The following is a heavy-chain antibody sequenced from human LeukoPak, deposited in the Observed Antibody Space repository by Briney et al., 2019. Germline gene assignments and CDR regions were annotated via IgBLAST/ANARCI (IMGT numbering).Heavy chain of an antibody. CDR3: AKDLGGVLLWFGEIIIGY. CDR2: ISGSGGST. CDR1: GFSFSNYA. Sequence: PGGSLRLSCAASGFSFSNYAMTWVRQAPGKGLEWVSAISGSGGSTYYADSVKGRFTISRDNSKNTLYLQMNSLRAEDTAVYYCAKDLGGVLLWFGEIIIGYWGQGTLVTVSS. J-gene: IGHJ4*02. D-gene: IGHD3-10*01. V-gene: IGHV3-23*01.